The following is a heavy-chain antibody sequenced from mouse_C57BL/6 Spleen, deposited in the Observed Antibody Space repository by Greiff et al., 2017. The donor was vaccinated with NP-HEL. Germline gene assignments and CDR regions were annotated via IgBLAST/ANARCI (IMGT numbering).Heavy chain of an antibody. J-gene: IGHJ3*01. CDR2: IDPSDSYT. Sequence: VQLQQPGAELVMPGASVKLSCKASGYTFTSYWMHWVEQRPGQGLEWIGEIDPSDSYTNYNQKFKGKSTLTVDKSSSTAYMQLSSLTSEDSAVYYCARSYSNYGGFAYWGQGTLVTVSA. D-gene: IGHD2-5*01. CDR3: ARSYSNYGGFAY. CDR1: GYTFTSYW. V-gene: IGHV1-69*01.